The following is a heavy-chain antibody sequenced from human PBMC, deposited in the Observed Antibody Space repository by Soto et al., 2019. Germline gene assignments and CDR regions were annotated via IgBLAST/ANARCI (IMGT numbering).Heavy chain of an antibody. CDR1: GGSISSSNW. V-gene: IGHV4-4*02. Sequence: QVQLQESAPGLVKPSGTLSLTCAVSGGSISSSNWWSWVRQPPGKGLEWIGEIYHSGSTNYNPSLNSRVTIPVDKSKNQFSLKLSSVTAADTAVYYCAGAAAGYRIDYWGQGTLVTVSS. D-gene: IGHD6-13*01. J-gene: IGHJ4*02. CDR2: IYHSGST. CDR3: AGAAAGYRIDY.